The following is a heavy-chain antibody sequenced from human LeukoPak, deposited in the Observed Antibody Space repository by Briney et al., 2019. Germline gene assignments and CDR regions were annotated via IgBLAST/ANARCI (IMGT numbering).Heavy chain of an antibody. D-gene: IGHD3-10*01. J-gene: IGHJ5*02. CDR1: GYTFTGYY. CDR2: INPSSGGT. Sequence: ASVKVSCKASGYTFTGYYMHWVRQAPGQGLEWMGWINPSSGGTNYAQKFQGRVTMTRDTSTSTAYMELSRLRSDDTAVYYCARGGYYGSGNDFRFDPWGQGTLVTVSS. V-gene: IGHV1-2*02. CDR3: ARGGYYGSGNDFRFDP.